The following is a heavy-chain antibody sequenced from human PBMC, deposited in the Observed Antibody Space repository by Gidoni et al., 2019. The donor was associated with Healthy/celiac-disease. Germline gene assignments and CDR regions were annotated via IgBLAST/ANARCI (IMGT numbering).Heavy chain of an antibody. CDR3: ARRTPDDFWSGYYLFDY. V-gene: IGHV4-4*02. CDR2: IYHSGST. CDR1: GGSISSRHW. D-gene: IGHD3-3*01. J-gene: IGHJ4*02. Sequence: QVQLQESGPGLVKPSGTLSLTCAVSGGSISSRHWWRWVRQPPGKGLEWIGEIYHSGSTNYNPSLKSRVTISVDKSKNQFSLKLSSVTAADTAVYYCARRTPDDFWSGYYLFDYWGQGTLVTVSS.